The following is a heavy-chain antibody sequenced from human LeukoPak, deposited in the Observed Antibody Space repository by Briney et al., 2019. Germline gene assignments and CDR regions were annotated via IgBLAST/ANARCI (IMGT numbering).Heavy chain of an antibody. J-gene: IGHJ4*02. D-gene: IGHD6-13*01. CDR3: ARGPGAAAGSAFDY. CDR2: IYYSGST. Sequence: SETLSLTRTVSGGSISSSSYYWGWIRQPPGKGLEWIGSIYYSGSTYYNPSLKSRVTISVDTSKNQFSLKLSSVTAADTAVYYCARGPGAAAGSAFDYWGQGTLVTVSS. V-gene: IGHV4-39*07. CDR1: GGSISSSSYY.